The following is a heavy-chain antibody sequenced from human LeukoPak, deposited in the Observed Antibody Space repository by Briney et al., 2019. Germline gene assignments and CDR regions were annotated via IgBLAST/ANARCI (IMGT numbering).Heavy chain of an antibody. CDR1: GFTFSNYW. CDR3: VRDGGVSGYDLLDY. D-gene: IGHD5-12*01. J-gene: IGHJ4*02. Sequence: PGGSLRLSCAASGFTFSNYWMTWVRQAAGEGIEWVAHINQDGSKEYYMASVKARFTISRDNAKNSLSLQMNSLRAEDTAVYYCVRDGGVSGYDLLDYWGQGTLVTVSS. V-gene: IGHV3-7*01. CDR2: INQDGSKE.